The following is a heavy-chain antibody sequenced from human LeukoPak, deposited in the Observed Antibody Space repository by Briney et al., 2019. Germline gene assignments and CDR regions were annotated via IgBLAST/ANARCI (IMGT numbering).Heavy chain of an antibody. CDR2: ISGSGGST. J-gene: IGHJ4*02. CDR1: GFTFSSYA. Sequence: PGGSLRLSCAASGFTFSSYAMSWVRQAPGKGLEWVSTISGSGGSTYYADSVKGRFTISRDKSKNTLYLQMNSLRTEDTAVYYCAKDFTTSRGYWGQGTLVTVSS. V-gene: IGHV3-23*01. CDR3: AKDFTTSRGY. D-gene: IGHD2-2*01.